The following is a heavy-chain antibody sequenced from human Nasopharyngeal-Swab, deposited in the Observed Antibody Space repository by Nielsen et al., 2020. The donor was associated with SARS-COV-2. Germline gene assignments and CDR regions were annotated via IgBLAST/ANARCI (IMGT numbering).Heavy chain of an antibody. CDR2: ISYDGSNK. J-gene: IGHJ4*02. D-gene: IGHD3-22*01. Sequence: GGSLRLSCAASGFTFSSYAMHWVRQAPGKGLEWVAVISYDGSNKYCADSVKGRFTISRDNSKNTLYLQMNSLRAEDTAVYYCARGARGFYYDSSGYSNFDYWGQGTLVTVSS. V-gene: IGHV3-30*04. CDR3: ARGARGFYYDSSGYSNFDY. CDR1: GFTFSSYA.